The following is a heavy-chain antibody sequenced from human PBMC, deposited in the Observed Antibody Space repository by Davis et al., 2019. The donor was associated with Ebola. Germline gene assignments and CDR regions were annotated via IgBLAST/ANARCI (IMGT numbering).Heavy chain of an antibody. V-gene: IGHV3-30*03. CDR3: ARDRRATTSNYYYGMDV. CDR1: GFTFSSYG. D-gene: IGHD1-26*01. Sequence: GESLKISCAASGFTFSSYGMHWVRQAPGKGLEWVAVISYDGSNKYYADSVKGRFTISRDNAKNSLYLQMNSLRDEDTAVYYCARDRRATTSNYYYGMDVWGKGTTVTVSS. CDR2: ISYDGSNK. J-gene: IGHJ6*04.